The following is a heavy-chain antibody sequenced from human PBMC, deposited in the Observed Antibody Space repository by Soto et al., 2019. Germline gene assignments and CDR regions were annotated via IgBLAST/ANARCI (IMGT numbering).Heavy chain of an antibody. Sequence: SQTLSLTCVISGDSVSGNSAAWNWIRQPPSSGIEWLGRTYYRSRWYNDYAVSVKSRITVTPDTSKNQFSLHLNSVTPEDTAVYDCARELPYYVSSDSYLDYWGQGALVTVSS. J-gene: IGHJ4*02. CDR3: ARELPYYVSSDSYLDY. CDR2: TYYRSRWYN. D-gene: IGHD3-16*01. CDR1: GDSVSGNSAA. V-gene: IGHV6-1*01.